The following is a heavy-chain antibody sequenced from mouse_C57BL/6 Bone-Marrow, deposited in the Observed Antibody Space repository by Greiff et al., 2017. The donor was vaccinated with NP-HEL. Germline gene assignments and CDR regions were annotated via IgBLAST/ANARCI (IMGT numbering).Heavy chain of an antibody. D-gene: IGHD2-4*01. Sequence: EVMLVESGGGLVQPGGSLSLSCAASGFTFTDYYMSWVRQPPGKAPEWLGFIRNKANGYTTEYSASVKGRFTISRDNSQSILYLQMNALRAEDSATYYCARSIYYDYADDPFYAMDYWGQGTSVTVSS. J-gene: IGHJ4*01. CDR2: IRNKANGYTT. CDR1: GFTFTDYY. CDR3: ARSIYYDYADDPFYAMDY. V-gene: IGHV7-3*01.